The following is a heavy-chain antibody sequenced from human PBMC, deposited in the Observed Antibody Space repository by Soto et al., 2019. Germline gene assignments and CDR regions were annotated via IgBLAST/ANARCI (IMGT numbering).Heavy chain of an antibody. D-gene: IGHD6-6*01. Sequence: PSETLSLTCTVSGSSISSGCYYWTWLRQHPGKGLEWIGYNYYSGITYYNPSLKSRVTISLDTSKNQFSLKLSSVTAADTDVYYCARGSSIAGLYYGMDVWGQGTTVTVSS. V-gene: IGHV4-31*03. CDR2: NYYSGIT. CDR1: GSSISSGCYY. CDR3: ARGSSIAGLYYGMDV. J-gene: IGHJ6*02.